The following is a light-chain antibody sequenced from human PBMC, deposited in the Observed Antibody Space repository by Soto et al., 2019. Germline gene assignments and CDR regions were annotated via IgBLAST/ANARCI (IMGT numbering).Light chain of an antibody. CDR2: AAS. CDR1: QGISNY. Sequence: DIQMTQSPSSLSASEGNRVTSTCRASQGISNYLAWYQQKPGKVPKLLIYAASTLQSGVPSRFSGSGSGTDFTLTISSLQPEDVATYYCQKYNSALMYTFGQGTKLEIK. J-gene: IGKJ2*01. V-gene: IGKV1-27*01. CDR3: QKYNSALMYT.